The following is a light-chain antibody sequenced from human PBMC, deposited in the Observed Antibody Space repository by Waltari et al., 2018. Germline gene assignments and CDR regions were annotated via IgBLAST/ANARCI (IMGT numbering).Light chain of an antibody. Sequence: EIVMTQSPVTLSVSPGERATLSCRASQSVGSNLAWYQQKPGQAPSLLIYCASTRANGIPGRFSGRGSGTEFTLTLSSLQSEDFAGYYCQQYNKWPRTFGQGTKVEIK. CDR1: QSVGSN. V-gene: IGKV3-15*01. CDR2: CAS. J-gene: IGKJ1*01. CDR3: QQYNKWPRT.